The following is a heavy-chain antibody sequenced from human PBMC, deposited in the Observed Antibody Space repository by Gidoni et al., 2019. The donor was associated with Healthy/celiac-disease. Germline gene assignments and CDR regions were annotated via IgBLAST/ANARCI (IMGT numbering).Heavy chain of an antibody. D-gene: IGHD2-8*01. CDR1: AFTFSSYS. CDR2: IGSSSTYI. V-gene: IGHV3-21*01. Sequence: EVQLVESGGGLVKPGGSLRLSCAASAFTFSSYSMNWVRQAPGKGLEWVSSIGSSSTYIYYADSLKGRFTISRDNAKNSLYLQMNSLRAEDTAVYYCARDSCTDGVCYVRYFDLWGRGTLVTVSS. CDR3: ARDSCTDGVCYVRYFDL. J-gene: IGHJ2*01.